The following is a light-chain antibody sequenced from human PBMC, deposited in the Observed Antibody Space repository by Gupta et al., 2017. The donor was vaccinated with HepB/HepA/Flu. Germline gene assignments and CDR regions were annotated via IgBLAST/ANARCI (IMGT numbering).Light chain of an antibody. CDR3: QVWDTTSDHYV. CDR2: DDT. J-gene: IGLJ1*01. Sequence: SYVLTQPPSVSVAPGKTATITCGRNNIGSKVVHWYQQRHGQAPVLVVYDDTDRPSGISERFSGANSGNTATLTISRVEAGDEADYYCQVWDTTSDHYVSGTGTQVTVL. V-gene: IGLV3-21*03. CDR1: NIGSKV.